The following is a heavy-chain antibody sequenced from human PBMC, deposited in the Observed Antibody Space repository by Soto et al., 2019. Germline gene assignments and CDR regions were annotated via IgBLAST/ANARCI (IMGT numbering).Heavy chain of an antibody. CDR2: IYYSGTS. D-gene: IGHD2-2*01. CDR3: ARLHCDSPNCVPLDP. CDR1: GGSISDDTYY. J-gene: IGHJ5*02. Sequence: QLQLQESGPGLVKPSETLSLTCTVTGGSISDDTYYWGWIRQPPGKGLEWIGSIYYSGTSSYNPSLKGRVTMSVDTSKKQLSLRLSSVTAADTAVYYCARLHCDSPNCVPLDPWGQGTLVTVSS. V-gene: IGHV4-39*01.